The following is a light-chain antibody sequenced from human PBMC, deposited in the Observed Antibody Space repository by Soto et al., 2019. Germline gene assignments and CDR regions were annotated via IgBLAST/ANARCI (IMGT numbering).Light chain of an antibody. Sequence: EIMLTQSPVTLSLSPGERATLSCRASQSVTSFLAWYQQKPGQAPRLLIYDVSNRATGIPARFSGSGSGTDFTLTISSLEPEDFAVYYCQQRSNWPLTFGGVTKVELK. CDR1: QSVTSF. CDR2: DVS. J-gene: IGKJ4*01. CDR3: QQRSNWPLT. V-gene: IGKV3-11*01.